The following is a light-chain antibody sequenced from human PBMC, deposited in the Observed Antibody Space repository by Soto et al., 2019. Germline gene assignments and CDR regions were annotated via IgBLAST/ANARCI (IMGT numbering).Light chain of an antibody. J-gene: IGKJ1*01. CDR3: QQYGSSGT. V-gene: IGKV3-20*01. CDR2: GAS. Sequence: EIVLTQSPGTLSLSPGERATLSCRASQSVSNNYLAWYQQKPDQAPRLLIYGASNRATGIPDRFSGSWSVTDFTLTISRLEPEDFAVYYCQQYGSSGTFGQGTKVEIK. CDR1: QSVSNNY.